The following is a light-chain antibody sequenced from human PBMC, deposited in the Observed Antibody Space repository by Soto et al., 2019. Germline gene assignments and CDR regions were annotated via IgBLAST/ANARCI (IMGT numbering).Light chain of an antibody. V-gene: IGKV1-33*01. Sequence: DIQMTQSPSSLSASVRDRVTITCQASQDISNYLHWYQQKPGKAPKLLIYDASNLETGVPSRFSGSGSGTDFTFTISSLQPEDIATYYCQHYANLPGTFGQGTKVEIK. J-gene: IGKJ1*01. CDR1: QDISNY. CDR3: QHYANLPGT. CDR2: DAS.